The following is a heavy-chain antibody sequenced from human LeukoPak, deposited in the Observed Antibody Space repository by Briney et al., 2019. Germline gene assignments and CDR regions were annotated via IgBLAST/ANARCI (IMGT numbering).Heavy chain of an antibody. J-gene: IGHJ4*02. CDR1: GGTFSSYA. Sequence: SVKVSCKASGGTFSSYAISWVRQAPGQGLEWMGRIIPILGIANYAQKFQGRVTITADKSTSTAYMELSSLRSEDTAVYYCATSWGRVLEHYFDYWGQGTLVTVSS. CDR2: IIPILGIA. D-gene: IGHD7-27*01. V-gene: IGHV1-69*04. CDR3: ATSWGRVLEHYFDY.